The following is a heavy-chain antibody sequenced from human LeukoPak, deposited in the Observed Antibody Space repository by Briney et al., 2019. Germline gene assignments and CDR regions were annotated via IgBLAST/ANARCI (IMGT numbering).Heavy chain of an antibody. CDR1: GFTFSSYW. V-gene: IGHV3-7*01. J-gene: IGHJ4*02. Sequence: GGSLRLSCAASGFTFSSYWMSWVRQAPGKGLEWVANIKQDGSEKYYVDSVKGRFTISRDNAKNSLYLQMNSLRAEDTAVYYCARERDDILAGYYEGSDYWGQGTLVTVSS. D-gene: IGHD3-9*01. CDR2: IKQDGSEK. CDR3: ARERDDILAGYYEGSDY.